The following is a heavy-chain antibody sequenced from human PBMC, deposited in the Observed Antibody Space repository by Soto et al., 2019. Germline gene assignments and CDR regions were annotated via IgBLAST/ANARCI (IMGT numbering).Heavy chain of an antibody. V-gene: IGHV4-30-4*01. Sequence: SETLSLTCTVSGGSISSGDYYWSWIRQPPGKGLEWIGYIYYSGSTYYNPSLKSRVTISVDTSKNQFSLKLSSATAADTALYYCARGLLLRYFDWLPYYFDYWGQGTLVTVSS. CDR3: ARGLLLRYFDWLPYYFDY. CDR1: GGSISSGDYY. D-gene: IGHD3-9*01. CDR2: IYYSGST. J-gene: IGHJ4*02.